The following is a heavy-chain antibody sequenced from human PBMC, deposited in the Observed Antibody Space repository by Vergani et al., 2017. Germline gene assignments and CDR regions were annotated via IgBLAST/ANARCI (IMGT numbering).Heavy chain of an antibody. J-gene: IGHJ6*04. Sequence: HMQLVQSGPEVKKPGTSVKVSCKASGFTFTSSAMQWVRQARGQRLEWIGWIVVGSGNTNYAQKFQERVTMTRDMSTSTAYMELSRLRAEYTAVYYCAAGVPDYYGSGIYSYYYYVMDVWDEGTTVTVSS. V-gene: IGHV1-58*02. CDR2: IVVGSGNT. CDR1: GFTFTSSA. D-gene: IGHD3-10*01. CDR3: AAGVPDYYGSGIYSYYYYVMDV.